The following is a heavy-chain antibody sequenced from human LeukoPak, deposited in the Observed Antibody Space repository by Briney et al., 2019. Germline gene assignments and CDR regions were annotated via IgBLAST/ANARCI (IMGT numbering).Heavy chain of an antibody. V-gene: IGHV1-69*05. CDR3: ARDRKWGSSWQKYWYFDL. CDR1: GGTFSSYA. Sequence: ASVKVSCKASGGTFSSYAISWVRQAPGQGVEWMGGIIPIFGTANYAQKFQGRVTITTDESTSTAYMELSSLRSEDTAVYYWARDRKWGSSWQKYWYFDLWGRGTLVTVSS. CDR2: IIPIFGTA. D-gene: IGHD6-13*01. J-gene: IGHJ2*01.